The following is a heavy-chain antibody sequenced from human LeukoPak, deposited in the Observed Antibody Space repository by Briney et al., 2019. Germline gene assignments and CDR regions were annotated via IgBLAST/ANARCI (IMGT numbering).Heavy chain of an antibody. Sequence: PSETLSLTCAVYGGSFSGYYWSWIRQPPGKGLEWIGEINHSGSTNYNPSLKSGVTISVDTSKNQFSLKLSSVTAADTAVYYCARGPPGYYYYGMDVWGQGTTVTVSS. V-gene: IGHV4-34*01. CDR1: GGSFSGYY. J-gene: IGHJ6*02. CDR2: INHSGST. CDR3: ARGPPGYYYYGMDV.